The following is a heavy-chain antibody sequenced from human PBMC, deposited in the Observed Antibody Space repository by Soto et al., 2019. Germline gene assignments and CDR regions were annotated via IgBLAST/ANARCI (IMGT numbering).Heavy chain of an antibody. V-gene: IGHV4-39*07. CDR3: ARAYGSGYMDV. J-gene: IGHJ6*02. CDR2: IFYSGDI. D-gene: IGHD3-10*01. Sequence: PSETLSLTCNVSGASISSYNYWGWFRQPPGKGLEWIGSIFYSGDIMYNPSLQSRLTLSVDTSKNQFSLKLSSVTAADTAVYYCARAYGSGYMDVWGQGTTVTVS. CDR1: GASISSYNY.